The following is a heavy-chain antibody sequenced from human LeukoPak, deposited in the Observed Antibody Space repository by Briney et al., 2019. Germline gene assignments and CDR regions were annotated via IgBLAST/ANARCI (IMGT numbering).Heavy chain of an antibody. J-gene: IGHJ3*02. CDR2: IIPILGIA. CDR1: GGTFSSYA. D-gene: IGHD1-14*01. CDR3: ASGWGTRRAVAFDI. V-gene: IGHV1-69*04. Sequence: ASVKVSCKASGGTFSSYAISWVRQAPGQGLEWMGRIIPILGIANYAQKFQGRVTITADKSTSTAYMELSSLRSEDTAVYYCASGWGTRRAVAFDIWGQGTMVTVSS.